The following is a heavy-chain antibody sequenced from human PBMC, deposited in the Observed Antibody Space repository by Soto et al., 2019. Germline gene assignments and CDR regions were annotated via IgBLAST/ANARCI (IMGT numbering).Heavy chain of an antibody. J-gene: IGHJ4*02. D-gene: IGHD5-18*01. CDR2: IYYSGST. V-gene: IGHV4-31*03. CDR3: ARDTAGMDYCDY. CDR1: GGSIRSGGYY. Sequence: SETLSLTCTVSGGSIRSGGYYWSWIRQRPGKGLEWIGYIYYSGSTYYSPSLKSRVTISVDTSKNQFSLQLSSVTAADTAVYYCARDTAGMDYCDYWGLGTLVTVSS.